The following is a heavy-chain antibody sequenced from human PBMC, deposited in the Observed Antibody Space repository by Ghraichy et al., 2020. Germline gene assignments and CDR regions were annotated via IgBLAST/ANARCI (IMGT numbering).Heavy chain of an antibody. Sequence: SETLSLTCAVYGGSFSGYYWSWIRQPPGKGLEWIGEINHSGSTNYNPSLKSRVTISVDTSKNQFSLKLGSVTAADTAVYYCVRPRTVTPNNDAFDVWGQGTMVTVSS. CDR2: INHSGST. V-gene: IGHV4-34*01. D-gene: IGHD4-17*01. CDR1: GGSFSGYY. J-gene: IGHJ3*01. CDR3: VRPRTVTPNNDAFDV.